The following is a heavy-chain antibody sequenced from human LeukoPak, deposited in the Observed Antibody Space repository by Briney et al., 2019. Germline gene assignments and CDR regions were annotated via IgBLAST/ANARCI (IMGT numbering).Heavy chain of an antibody. D-gene: IGHD6-19*01. CDR1: GFTVSSSS. J-gene: IGHJ6*02. Sequence: GGSLRLSCAASGFTVSSSSMNWVRLGPGKGLEWVSVISSDGNTYYADSVKGRFTISRDNSRNTLSHQMHGLRADDTAVYYCARGQEQFSSPWHWGPRRKNFYYYGMDVWGQGTTVTVSS. CDR3: ARGQEQFSSPWHWGPRRKNFYYYGMDV. V-gene: IGHV3-66*01. CDR2: ISSDGNT.